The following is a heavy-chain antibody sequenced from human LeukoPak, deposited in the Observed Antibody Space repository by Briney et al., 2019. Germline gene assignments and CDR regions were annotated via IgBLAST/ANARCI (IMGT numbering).Heavy chain of an antibody. D-gene: IGHD6-19*01. V-gene: IGHV3-72*01. CDR2: SRSKAKSYTT. CDR1: GFTFSDHF. Sequence: GGSLRLSCAISGFTFSDHFLDWVRQAPGKGLEWVGRSRSKAKSYTTEYAASVKGRFTISRDDSTNSLYLQMNSLKIEDTAIYYCVRVGSVAGSDYLDYWGQGTLVTVSS. CDR3: VRVGSVAGSDYLDY. J-gene: IGHJ4*02.